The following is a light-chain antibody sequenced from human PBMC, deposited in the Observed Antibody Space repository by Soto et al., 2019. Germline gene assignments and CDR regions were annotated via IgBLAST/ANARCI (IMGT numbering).Light chain of an antibody. V-gene: IGKV3-20*01. CDR2: GAS. CDR1: QSVITY. J-gene: IGKJ4*01. CDR3: QQYGSTPLT. Sequence: ESVLTQSPGTLSLSPVERATLSCRASQSVITYLAWYQQKPGQAPRLLIYGASSRATGIPDRFSGSGSGTDFTLTISRLEPEDVAVYYCQQYGSTPLTFGGGTKVDIK.